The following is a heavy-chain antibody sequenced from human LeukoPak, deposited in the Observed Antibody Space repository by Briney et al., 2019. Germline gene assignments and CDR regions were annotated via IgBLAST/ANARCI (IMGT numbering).Heavy chain of an antibody. CDR1: GFTFTTYA. V-gene: IGHV3-23*01. D-gene: IGHD3-9*01. CDR2: ISCGGGGT. Sequence: GGSLRLSCAASGFTFTTYAMGWVRQSPGKGLEWVSSISCGGGGTYYAEFVKGRFTISRDNSKNTLYLQMNSLRAEDTAVYYCAKFYDILAGYFDHWGQGTLVTVSS. CDR3: AKFYDILAGYFDH. J-gene: IGHJ4*02.